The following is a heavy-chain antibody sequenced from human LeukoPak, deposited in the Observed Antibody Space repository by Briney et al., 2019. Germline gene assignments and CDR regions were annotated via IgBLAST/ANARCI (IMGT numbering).Heavy chain of an antibody. D-gene: IGHD6-19*01. CDR3: AKAPQWLVLGY. CDR1: GFTFSSYE. CDR2: IKQDGSEK. J-gene: IGHJ4*02. Sequence: GGSLRLSCAASGFTFSSYEMNWVRQAPGKGLEWVASIKQDGSEKYYVDSVKGRVTISRDNSKNTLYLQMNSLRAEDTAVYYCAKAPQWLVLGYWDQGTLVTVSS. V-gene: IGHV3-7*03.